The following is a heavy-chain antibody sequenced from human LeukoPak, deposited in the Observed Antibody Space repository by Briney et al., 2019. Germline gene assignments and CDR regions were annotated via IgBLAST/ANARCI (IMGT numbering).Heavy chain of an antibody. Sequence: PSETLSLTCAVSGGSISSSNWWSWVRQPPGKGLEWIGEIYHSGSTNYNPSLKSRVTISVDKSKNQFSLKLSSVTAADTAVYYCARDRYSMLPLGYYYYGMDVWGQGTTVTVSS. CDR2: IYHSGST. D-gene: IGHD2-8*01. CDR3: ARDRYSMLPLGYYYYGMDV. J-gene: IGHJ6*02. CDR1: GGSISSSNW. V-gene: IGHV4-4*02.